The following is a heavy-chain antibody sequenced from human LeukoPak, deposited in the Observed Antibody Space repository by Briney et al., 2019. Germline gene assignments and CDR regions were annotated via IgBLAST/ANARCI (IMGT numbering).Heavy chain of an antibody. CDR2: IYSGGST. Sequence: GGSLRLSCAASEFTVSSNYMSWVRQAPGKGLEWVSIIYSGGSTYYADSVKGRFTISRDNSKNTLYLQMNSLRAEDTAVYYCARVSVAGYYFDYWGQGTLVTVSS. J-gene: IGHJ4*02. CDR3: ARVSVAGYYFDY. V-gene: IGHV3-53*01. D-gene: IGHD6-19*01. CDR1: EFTVSSNY.